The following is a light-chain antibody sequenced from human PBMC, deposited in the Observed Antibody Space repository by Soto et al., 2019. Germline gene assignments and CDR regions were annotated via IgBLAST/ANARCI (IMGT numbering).Light chain of an antibody. V-gene: IGKV3D-15*01. CDR1: QSVSSN. CDR2: GAS. CDR3: QQYSSWPPIT. Sequence: EIVMTQSPATLSLSPGERATLSCRASQSVSSNLAWYQQKPGQAPRLLIYGASSRATGIPARFSGSGSGTEFTLTISSLQSEDFAVYYCQQYSSWPPITFGQGTRLEIK. J-gene: IGKJ5*01.